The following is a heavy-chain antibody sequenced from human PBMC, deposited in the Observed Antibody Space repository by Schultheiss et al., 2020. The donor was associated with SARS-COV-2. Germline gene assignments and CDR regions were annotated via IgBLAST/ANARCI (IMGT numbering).Heavy chain of an antibody. J-gene: IGHJ6*02. D-gene: IGHD6-6*01. CDR3: ARSHRASSYGMDV. CDR2: IFYSGTT. CDR1: GGSVSSDSHY. V-gene: IGHV4-61*01. Sequence: SETLSLTCIVSGGSVSSDSHYWSWIRQPPGKGLEWIGYIFYSGTTNYNPSFKSRVTMSLDTSKNQLSLRLYSVTAADTAVYYCARSHRASSYGMDVWGQGTTVTVSS.